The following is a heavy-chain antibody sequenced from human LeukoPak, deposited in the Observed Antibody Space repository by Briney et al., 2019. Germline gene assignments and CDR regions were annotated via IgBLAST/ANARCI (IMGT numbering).Heavy chain of an antibody. CDR3: ARRAGEYSHPYDY. Sequence: GGSLRLSCTVSGFTVSSNSWSWARQAPGKGLEWVSFIYSGVNTHYSDSVKGRFTISRDNSKNTLYLQMNSLRAEDTAIYYCARRAGEYSHPYDYWGQGTLVTVSS. CDR2: IYSGVNT. D-gene: IGHD2-15*01. CDR1: GFTVSSNS. V-gene: IGHV3-53*01. J-gene: IGHJ4*02.